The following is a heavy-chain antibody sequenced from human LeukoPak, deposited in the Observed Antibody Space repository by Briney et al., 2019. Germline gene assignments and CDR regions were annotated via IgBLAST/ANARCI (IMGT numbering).Heavy chain of an antibody. CDR2: IKTDGSQI. Sequence: GGSLRLSCVASGFTFSSYWMTWVRQAPGKGLEWVANIKTDGSQIYYVDSVKGRFTISRDNAKNSLYLQMNSLRAEDTAVYYCAKDDLSGSFDYWGQGTLVTVSS. V-gene: IGHV3-7*01. D-gene: IGHD1-26*01. CDR3: AKDDLSGSFDY. CDR1: GFTFSSYW. J-gene: IGHJ4*02.